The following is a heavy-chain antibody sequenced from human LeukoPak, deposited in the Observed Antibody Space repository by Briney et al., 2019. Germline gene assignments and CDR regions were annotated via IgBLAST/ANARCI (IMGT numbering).Heavy chain of an antibody. V-gene: IGHV4-38-2*02. D-gene: IGHD6-19*01. CDR1: GYSISSGYY. CDR3: ARHRRYSSGWYSHWFDP. CDR2: IYHSGST. J-gene: IGHJ5*02. Sequence: PSETLSLTCTVSGYSISSGYYWGWIRQPPGKGLEWIGSIYHSGSTNYNPSLKSRVTISVDTSKNQFSLKLSSVTAADTAVYYCARHRRYSSGWYSHWFDPWGQGTLVTVSS.